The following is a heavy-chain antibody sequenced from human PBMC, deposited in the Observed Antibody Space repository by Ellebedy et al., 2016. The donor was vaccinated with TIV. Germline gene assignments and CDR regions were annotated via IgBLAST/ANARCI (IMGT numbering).Heavy chain of an antibody. V-gene: IGHV1-2*02. CDR1: GYTFTGYY. Sequence: ASVKVSXKASGYTFTGYYMHWVRQAPGQGLEWMGWINPNSGGTNYAQKFQGRVAMTRDTSISTAYMELSRLRSDDTAMYYCAREGDLPRGNWFDPWGQGTLVTVSS. CDR3: AREGDLPRGNWFDP. D-gene: IGHD3-16*01. CDR2: INPNSGGT. J-gene: IGHJ5*02.